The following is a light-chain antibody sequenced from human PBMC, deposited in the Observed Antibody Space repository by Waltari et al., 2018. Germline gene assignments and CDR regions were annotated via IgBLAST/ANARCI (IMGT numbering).Light chain of an antibody. V-gene: IGKV1-17*02. J-gene: IGKJ4*01. Sequence: DIQMTQSPSSLSASVGDRVTITCRASQGIRNGLGWYQQKPGKAPKRLIYGASSLQSWVPSRFSGSGSGTEFTLTISNLQPEDFATYYCLQHTTYPPTFGGGTKVEIK. CDR2: GAS. CDR3: LQHTTYPPT. CDR1: QGIRNG.